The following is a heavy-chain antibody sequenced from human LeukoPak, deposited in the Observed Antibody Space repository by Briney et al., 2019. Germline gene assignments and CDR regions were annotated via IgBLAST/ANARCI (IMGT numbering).Heavy chain of an antibody. CDR3: AKGYPTKDYYDSSGARATSAFDI. D-gene: IGHD3-22*01. Sequence: PGGSLGLSCAASGFTFSSYAMSWVRQAPGKGLEWVSAISGSGGSTYYADSVKGRFTISRDNSKNTLYLQMNSLRAEDTAVYYCAKGYPTKDYYDSSGARATSAFDIWGQGTMVTVSS. CDR1: GFTFSSYA. CDR2: ISGSGGST. V-gene: IGHV3-23*01. J-gene: IGHJ3*02.